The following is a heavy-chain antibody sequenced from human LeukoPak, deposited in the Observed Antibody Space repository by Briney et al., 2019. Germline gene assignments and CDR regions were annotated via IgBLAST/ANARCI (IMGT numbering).Heavy chain of an antibody. CDR2: IYYSGST. D-gene: IGHD2-2*01. CDR1: GVSISSSSYY. CDR3: ARQKDIVVVPAAAPFDY. J-gene: IGHJ4*02. V-gene: IGHV4-39*01. Sequence: SETLSLTCTVSGVSISSSSYYWGWIRQPPGKGLEWIGSIYYSGSTYYNPSLKSRVTISVDTSKNQFSLKLSSVTAADTAVYYCARQKDIVVVPAAAPFDYWGQGTLVTVSS.